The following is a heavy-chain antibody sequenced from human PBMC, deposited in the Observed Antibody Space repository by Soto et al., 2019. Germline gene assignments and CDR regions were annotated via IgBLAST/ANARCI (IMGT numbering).Heavy chain of an antibody. CDR1: GFTLSSYA. CDR3: AREVEYTSAFGISSSFDY. D-gene: IGHD6-19*01. V-gene: IGHV3-30*04. CDR2: ISKGCRNL. J-gene: IGHJ4*02. Sequence: QGQLEESGGGVVQPGRSLRLSCAASGFTLSSYAIHWVRQAPGKGLEWVTVISKGCRNLYFADSVKGRFTISRDNSKNPLDLQMNSLRSEDTAVYYCAREVEYTSAFGISSSFDYWGQGTLGTVAS.